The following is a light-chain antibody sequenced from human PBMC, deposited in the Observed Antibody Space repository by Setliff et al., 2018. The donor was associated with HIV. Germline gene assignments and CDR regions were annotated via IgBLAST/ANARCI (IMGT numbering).Light chain of an antibody. CDR3: CSYAGTYVFV. J-gene: IGLJ1*01. Sequence: QSALAQPRSVSGSPGQSVTFSCTGASSDIGGYNYVSWYQQHPGKAPKLLIYDITKRPSGVPDRFSGFKSGNTASLTIPGLQADDEADYYCCSYAGTYVFVFGGGTKVTVL. CDR2: DIT. V-gene: IGLV2-11*01. CDR1: SSDIGGYNY.